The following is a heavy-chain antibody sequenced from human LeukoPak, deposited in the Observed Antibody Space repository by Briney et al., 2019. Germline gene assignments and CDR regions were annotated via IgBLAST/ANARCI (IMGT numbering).Heavy chain of an antibody. D-gene: IGHD6-6*01. V-gene: IGHV1-69*05. J-gene: IGHJ3*02. CDR1: GGTFSSYA. Sequence: ASVKVSCKASGGTFSSYAISWVRQAPGQGLEWMGGIFPIFGTANYAQKFQGRVTITTDESTSTAYMELSSLRSEDTAVYYCARDSSGLGAFDIWGQGTMVTVSS. CDR3: ARDSSGLGAFDI. CDR2: IFPIFGTA.